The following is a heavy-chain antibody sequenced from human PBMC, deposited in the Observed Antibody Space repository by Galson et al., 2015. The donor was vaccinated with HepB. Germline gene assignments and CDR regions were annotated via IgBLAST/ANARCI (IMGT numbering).Heavy chain of an antibody. V-gene: IGHV3-30*02. J-gene: IGHJ4*02. D-gene: IGHD3-22*01. Sequence: SLRLSCAASGFTFSSYGMHWVRQAPGKGLEWVAFIRYDGSNKYYADSVKGRFTISRDNSKNTLYLQMNSLRAEDTAVYYCAKDWAVVVITPHFDYWGQGTLVTVSS. CDR1: GFTFSSYG. CDR2: IRYDGSNK. CDR3: AKDWAVVVITPHFDY.